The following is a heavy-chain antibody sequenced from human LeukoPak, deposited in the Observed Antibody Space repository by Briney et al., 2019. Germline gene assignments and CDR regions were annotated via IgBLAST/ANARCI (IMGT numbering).Heavy chain of an antibody. Sequence: ASVKVSCKASGYTFTSYDINWVRQATGQGLEWMGWTNPNSGNTGYAQKFQGRVTMTRNTSISTAYMELSSLRSEDTAVYYCARALRITIFGVVIGAWFDPWGQGTLVTVSS. J-gene: IGHJ5*02. V-gene: IGHV1-8*02. D-gene: IGHD3-3*01. CDR1: GYTFTSYD. CDR3: ARALRITIFGVVIGAWFDP. CDR2: TNPNSGNT.